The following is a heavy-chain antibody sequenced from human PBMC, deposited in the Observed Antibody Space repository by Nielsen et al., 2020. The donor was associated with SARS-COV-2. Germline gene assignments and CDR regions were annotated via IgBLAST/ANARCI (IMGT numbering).Heavy chain of an antibody. CDR2: INHSGST. V-gene: IGHV4-34*01. CDR3: ARGSNWNDDQTYYFDY. Sequence: SETLSLTCAVYGGSFSGYYWSWIRQPPGKGLEWIGEINHSGSTNYNPSLKSRVTISVDTSKNQFSLKLSSVTAADTAVYYCARGSNWNDDQTYYFDYWGQGTLVTVSS. D-gene: IGHD1-20*01. J-gene: IGHJ4*02. CDR1: GGSFSGYY.